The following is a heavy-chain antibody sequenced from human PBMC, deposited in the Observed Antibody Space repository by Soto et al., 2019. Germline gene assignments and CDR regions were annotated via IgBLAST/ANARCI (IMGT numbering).Heavy chain of an antibody. CDR2: IYHSGST. D-gene: IGHD6-19*01. CDR1: GGSVSSSNW. CDR3: ARFSSGWYDLDY. J-gene: IGHJ4*02. V-gene: IGHV4-4*02. Sequence: PSETLSLTCAVSGGSVSSSNWWSWVRQPPGKGLEWIGEIYHSGSTNYNPSLKSRVTISVDKSKNQFSLKLSSVTAADTAVYYCARFSSGWYDLDYWGPGTMVTVYS.